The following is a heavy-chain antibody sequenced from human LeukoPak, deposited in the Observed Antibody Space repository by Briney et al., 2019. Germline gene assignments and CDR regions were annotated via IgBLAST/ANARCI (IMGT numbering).Heavy chain of an antibody. CDR3: ARMNDGYPFDY. D-gene: IGHD5-24*01. V-gene: IGHV2-70*04. Sequence: ESGPTLVNPXQTLTLTCTFSGFSPSTSGMRVSWIRKPPGKALEWLARIDWDDDKFYTRSLRTRLTISKDTSKNQVVLTMTNLDPVDTATYYCARMNDGYPFDYWGQGTLVTVSS. CDR2: IDWDDDK. CDR1: GFSPSTSGMR. J-gene: IGHJ4*02.